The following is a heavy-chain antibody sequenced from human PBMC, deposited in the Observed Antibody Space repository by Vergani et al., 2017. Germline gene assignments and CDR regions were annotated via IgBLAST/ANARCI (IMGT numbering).Heavy chain of an antibody. V-gene: IGHV4-59*01. J-gene: IGHJ4*02. Sequence: QVQLQESGPGLVKPSETLSLTCTVSGGSISSYYWSWIRQPPGKGLEWIGYIYYSGSTNYNPSLKSRVTISVDTSKNQFSLKLSSVTAADTAVYYCARTYYDFWSGYPYYFDYWGQGTLVTVSS. D-gene: IGHD3-3*01. CDR1: GGSISSYY. CDR3: ARTYYDFWSGYPYYFDY. CDR2: IYYSGST.